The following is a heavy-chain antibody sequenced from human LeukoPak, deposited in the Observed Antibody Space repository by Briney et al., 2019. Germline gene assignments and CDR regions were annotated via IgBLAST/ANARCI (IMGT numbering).Heavy chain of an antibody. CDR3: ARGTLDY. CDR2: INHSGST. CDR1: GGSFSGYY. V-gene: IGHV4-34*01. J-gene: IGHJ4*02. Sequence: PSETLSLTCAVYGGSFSGYYWSWIRQPPGKGLEWIGEINHSGSTNYNPSLKSRVTISVDTSKNQFSLKLSSVTAADTAVHYCARGTLDYWGQGTLVTVSS.